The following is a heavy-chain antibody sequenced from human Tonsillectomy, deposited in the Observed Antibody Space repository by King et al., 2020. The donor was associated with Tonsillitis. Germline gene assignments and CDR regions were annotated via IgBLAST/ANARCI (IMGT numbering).Heavy chain of an antibody. V-gene: IGHV3-53*01. CDR2: IYAGNDS. CDR3: ARVTGDFALDI. J-gene: IGHJ3*02. D-gene: IGHD7-27*01. Sequence: VQLVESGGDLIQPGGSLRLSCAASGFAVSSNYMSWVRQAPGKGLEWVSVIYAGNDSYYTGSVKGRFTISRDISKNTLYLQMNSLKAEDTAVYYCARVTGDFALDIWGQGTMVIVSS. CDR1: GFAVSSNY.